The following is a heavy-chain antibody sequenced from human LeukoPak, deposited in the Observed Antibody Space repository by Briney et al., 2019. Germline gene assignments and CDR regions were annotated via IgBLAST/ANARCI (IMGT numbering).Heavy chain of an antibody. CDR1: GGSISSSSYY. CDR2: IYYSGST. D-gene: IGHD4-11*01. CDR3: ARHRSNYAGPNWFDP. V-gene: IGHV4-39*01. Sequence: ETLSLTCTVSGGSISSSSYYWGWIRQPPGKGREWIGSIYYSGSTYYNPSLKSRVTISVDTSKNQFSLKLSSVTAADTAVYYCARHRSNYAGPNWFDPWGQGTLVTVSS. J-gene: IGHJ5*02.